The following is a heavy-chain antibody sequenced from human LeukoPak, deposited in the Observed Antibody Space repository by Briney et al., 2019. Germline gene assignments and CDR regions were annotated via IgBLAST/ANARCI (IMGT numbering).Heavy chain of an antibody. V-gene: IGHV4-34*01. CDR1: GGSFSGYY. J-gene: IGHJ4*02. Sequence: SETLSLTCAVYGGSFSGYYWTWIRQPAGKGLEWIGEIHYSGRINYNPSLKSRVTISADTSNNHFSLKMNSVTAADTAVYYCSRGTDAYKCGNSWGQGTLVTVSS. D-gene: IGHD5-24*01. CDR3: SRGTDAYKCGNS. CDR2: IHYSGRI.